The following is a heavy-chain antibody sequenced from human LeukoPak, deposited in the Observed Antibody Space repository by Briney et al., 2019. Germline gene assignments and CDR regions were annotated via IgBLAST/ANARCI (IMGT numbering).Heavy chain of an antibody. V-gene: IGHV4-38-2*02. J-gene: IGHJ4*02. D-gene: IGHD3-16*01. CDR2: IYHSGST. CDR1: GYSISSGYY. Sequence: AETLTLTCTVSGYSISSGYYWGWIRQPPGKGLGGIGSIYHSGSTYYNPSLKSRVTISVDTTNNQFSLMLSSVTAADTAVYYCARSNRLGWGGPFDYWGQGTLVTVSS. CDR3: ARSNRLGWGGPFDY.